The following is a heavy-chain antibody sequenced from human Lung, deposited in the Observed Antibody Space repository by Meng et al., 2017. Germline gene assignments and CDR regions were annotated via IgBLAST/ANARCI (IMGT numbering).Heavy chain of an antibody. CDR1: GYTFTAYY. D-gene: IGHD2-21*01. CDR3: AKALGWGSSPDY. J-gene: IGHJ4*02. V-gene: IGHV1-2*06. CDR2: INPNSGGT. Sequence: QVQLVQSGADVKKPGASVKVSCKASGYTFTAYYIHWGRQAPGQGLEWMGRINPNSGGTNFAQKFQGRVIMTRDTSISTAYMELSSLGFDDTAVYYCAKALGWGSSPDYWGQGILVTVSS.